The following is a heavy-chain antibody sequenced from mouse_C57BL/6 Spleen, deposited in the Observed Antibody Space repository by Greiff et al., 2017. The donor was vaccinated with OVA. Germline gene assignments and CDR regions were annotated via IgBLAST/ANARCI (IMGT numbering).Heavy chain of an antibody. J-gene: IGHJ3*01. CDR1: GYTFTDYE. Sequence: QVHVKQSGAELVRPGASVTLSCKASGYTFTDYEMHWVKQTPVHGLEWIGAIDPETGGTAYNQKFKGKAILTADKSSSTAYMELRSLTSEDSAVYYCTRSHSSFAYWGQGTLVTVSA. V-gene: IGHV1-15*01. CDR3: TRSHSSFAY. CDR2: IDPETGGT. D-gene: IGHD1-1*01.